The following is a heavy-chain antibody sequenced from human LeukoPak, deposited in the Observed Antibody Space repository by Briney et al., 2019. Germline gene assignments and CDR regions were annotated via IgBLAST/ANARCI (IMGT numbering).Heavy chain of an antibody. D-gene: IGHD6-13*01. J-gene: IGHJ4*02. CDR2: IHYSGST. CDR3: ARESSSSWYKVTDY. V-gene: IGHV4-31*03. CDR1: GGSISSGGYY. Sequence: PSETLSLTCTVSGGSISSGGYYWSWIRQHPGKGLEWIGYIHYSGSTYYNPSLKSRVTISVDTSKNQFSLKLSSVTAADTAVYYCARESSSSWYKVTDYWGQGTLVTVSS.